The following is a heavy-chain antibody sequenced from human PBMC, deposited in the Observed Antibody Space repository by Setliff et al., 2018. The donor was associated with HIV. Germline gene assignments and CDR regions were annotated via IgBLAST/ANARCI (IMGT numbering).Heavy chain of an antibody. D-gene: IGHD3-10*01. Sequence: SQTLSLTCAISGDSVSNNNAAWNWIRQSPSRGLEWLGRTHYRSKWYHDYAASLKGRMNISSDTSRNQFSLQLNSVTPEDTAIYYCASDSPAARFEELEDHYYYFMDVWGKGTTVTVSS. CDR2: THYRSKWYH. CDR3: ASDSPAARFEELEDHYYYFMDV. J-gene: IGHJ6*03. CDR1: GDSVSNNNAA. V-gene: IGHV6-1*01.